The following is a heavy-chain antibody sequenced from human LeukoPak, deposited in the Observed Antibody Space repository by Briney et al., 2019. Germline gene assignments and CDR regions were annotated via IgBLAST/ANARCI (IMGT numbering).Heavy chain of an antibody. Sequence: GGSLRLSCEASGFTFTSYGIHWVRQAPGKGLEWVAVISYDGSNKYYADSVKGRFAISRDNSKNTVYLQMNSLRAEDTAVYYCAKGLQGRLGELSVDYWGQGTLVTVSS. CDR3: AKGLQGRLGELSVDY. V-gene: IGHV3-30*19. CDR2: ISYDGSNK. J-gene: IGHJ4*02. D-gene: IGHD3-16*02. CDR1: GFTFTSYG.